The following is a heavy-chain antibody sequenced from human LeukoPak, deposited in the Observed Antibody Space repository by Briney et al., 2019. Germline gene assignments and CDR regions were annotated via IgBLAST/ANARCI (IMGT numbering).Heavy chain of an antibody. CDR3: AKGGTYRDYFDY. V-gene: IGHV3-30*18. CDR2: ISYDGSNK. D-gene: IGHD3-16*01. CDR1: GFSFSNYG. J-gene: IGHJ4*02. Sequence: GGSLRLSCAASGFSFSNYGIHWVRQAPGKGLEWVTVISYDGSNKYYADPVKGRLTISRDNSKNTLYLQMNSLRAEDTAVYYCAKGGTYRDYFDYWGQGTLVTVSS.